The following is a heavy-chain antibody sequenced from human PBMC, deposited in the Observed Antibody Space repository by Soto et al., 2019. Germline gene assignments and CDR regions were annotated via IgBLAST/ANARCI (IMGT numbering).Heavy chain of an antibody. D-gene: IGHD6-13*01. CDR1: GGSISSYY. V-gene: IGHV4-4*07. J-gene: IGHJ5*02. CDR3: ARDKGIAAAAWFDP. Sequence: PSETLSLTCTVSGGSISSYYWSCIRQPAGKGLEWIVRIYTSGSTNYNPSLKSRVTMSVDTSKNQFSLKLSSVTAADTAVYYCARDKGIAAAAWFDPWGQGTLVTVSS. CDR2: IYTSGST.